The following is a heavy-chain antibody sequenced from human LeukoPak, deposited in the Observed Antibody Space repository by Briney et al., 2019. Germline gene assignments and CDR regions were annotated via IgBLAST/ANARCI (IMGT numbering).Heavy chain of an antibody. J-gene: IGHJ4*02. D-gene: IGHD6-13*01. Sequence: GGSLRLSCAASGFTFSSYAMSWVRQAPGKGLEWVSAISGSGGSTYYADSVKGRFTISRDNSKNTLYLQMNSLRAEDTAVYYCARDTSSSSWYTYYFDYWGQGTLVTVSS. CDR2: ISGSGGST. V-gene: IGHV3-23*01. CDR1: GFTFSSYA. CDR3: ARDTSSSSWYTYYFDY.